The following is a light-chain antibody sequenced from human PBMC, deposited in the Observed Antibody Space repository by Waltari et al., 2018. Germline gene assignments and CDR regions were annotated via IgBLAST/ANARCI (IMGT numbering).Light chain of an antibody. CDR3: QQYYTIPPT. Sequence: DIVMTQSPDSLAVSLGERATINCKSSQSVLYNSIHKTYVAWYQHKPGQSPKLLIYWASTRDTGVPDRFSGRGSGTDFTLTISSLQAEDVAVYYCQQYYTIPPTFGQGTKVEIK. CDR1: QSVLYNSIHKTY. CDR2: WAS. V-gene: IGKV4-1*01. J-gene: IGKJ1*01.